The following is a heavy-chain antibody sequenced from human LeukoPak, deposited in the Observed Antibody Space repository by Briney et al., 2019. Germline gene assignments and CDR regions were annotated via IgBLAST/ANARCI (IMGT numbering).Heavy chain of an antibody. CDR2: IYYSGST. Sequence: SETLSLTCTVSGGSISSGGYYWSWIRQHPGKGLEWIGYIYYSGSTYYNPSLKSRVTLSVDTSKNQFSLKLSSVTAADTAVYYCARDRATYYYDSSGYFDAFDIWGQGTKVTVSS. CDR3: ARDRATYYYDSSGYFDAFDI. D-gene: IGHD3-22*01. J-gene: IGHJ3*02. CDR1: GGSISSGGYY. V-gene: IGHV4-31*03.